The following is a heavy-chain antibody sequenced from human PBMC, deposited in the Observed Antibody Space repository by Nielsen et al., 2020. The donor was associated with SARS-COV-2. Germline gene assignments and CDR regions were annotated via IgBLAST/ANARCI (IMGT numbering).Heavy chain of an antibody. J-gene: IGHJ4*02. CDR3: ARFWSGYGAQTRPPDY. Sequence: GESLKISCAASGFTFSDYYMSWIRQAPGKGLEWVSYISSSGSTIYYADSVKGRFTISRDNSKNTLYLQMNSLRAEDTAVYYCARFWSGYGAQTRPPDYWGQGTLVTVSS. CDR1: GFTFSDYY. D-gene: IGHD3-3*01. V-gene: IGHV3-11*04. CDR2: ISSSGSTI.